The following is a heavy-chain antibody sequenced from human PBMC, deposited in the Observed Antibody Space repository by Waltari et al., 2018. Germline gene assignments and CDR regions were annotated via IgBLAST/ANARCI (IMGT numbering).Heavy chain of an antibody. J-gene: IGHJ4*02. Sequence: QVQFVQSGAEVKKPGASVRVSCKAAGYTFTRYAIHWVRQAPGQSLEWMGWINTATGTPEYSQKLQGRVTFTRDTFASTAYMELTSLRSEDTAIYYCARGSGSGWHRFDWGQGTLVTVSS. CDR2: INTATGTP. D-gene: IGHD6-25*01. V-gene: IGHV1-3*04. CDR1: GYTFTRYA. CDR3: ARGSGSGWHRFD.